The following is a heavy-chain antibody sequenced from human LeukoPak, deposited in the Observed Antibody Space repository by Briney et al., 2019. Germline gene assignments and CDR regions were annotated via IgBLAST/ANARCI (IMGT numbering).Heavy chain of an antibody. CDR2: ISAYNGNT. CDR3: AGGSPPANWFDP. J-gene: IGHJ5*02. CDR1: GYTFPSYG. Sequence: ASVKVSCKPSGYTFPSYGISWVRQAPGQGLAWMGWISAYNGNTNYAKKLQGSVTMTTDTSTSTAYMELRSLRSDDTAVYYGAGGSPPANWFDPWGQGTLVTVSS. D-gene: IGHD2-2*01. V-gene: IGHV1-18*01.